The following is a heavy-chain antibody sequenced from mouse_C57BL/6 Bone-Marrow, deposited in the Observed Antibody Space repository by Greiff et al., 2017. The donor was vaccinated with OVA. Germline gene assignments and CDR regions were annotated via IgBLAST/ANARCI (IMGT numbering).Heavy chain of an antibody. CDR2: IDPETGGT. Sequence: VQRVESGAELVRPGASVTLSCKASGYTFTDYEMHWVKQTPVHGLEWIGAIDPETGGTAYNQKFKGKAILTADKSSSTAYMELRSLTSEDSAVYYCTRPLLRYYYFDYWGQGTTLTVSS. D-gene: IGHD1-1*01. CDR1: GYTFTDYE. V-gene: IGHV1-15*01. CDR3: TRPLLRYYYFDY. J-gene: IGHJ2*01.